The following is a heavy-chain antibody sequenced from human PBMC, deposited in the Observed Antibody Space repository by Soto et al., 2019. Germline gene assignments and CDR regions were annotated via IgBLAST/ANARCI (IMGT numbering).Heavy chain of an antibody. CDR2: IIPILGIA. J-gene: IGHJ6*03. CDR1: GGTFSSYT. V-gene: IGHV1-69*02. D-gene: IGHD2-15*01. Sequence: QVQLVQSGAEVKKPGSSVKVSCKASGGTFSSYTISWVRQAPGQGLEWMGRIIPILGIANYAQKFQSRVTITADKSTSTAYMELSSLRSEDTAVYYCASTLGYCSGGSCYYYYYYMDVWGKGTTVTVSS. CDR3: ASTLGYCSGGSCYYYYYYMDV.